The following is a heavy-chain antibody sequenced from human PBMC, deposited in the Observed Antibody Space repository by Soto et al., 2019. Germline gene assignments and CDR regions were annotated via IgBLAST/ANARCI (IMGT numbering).Heavy chain of an antibody. V-gene: IGHV1-8*01. Sequence: ASVKVSCKASGYTFTSYDINWVRQATGQGLGWMRWMNPNSGNTGYAQKYQGRGTITRNTSISTAYMEMSSLRSEDTAVYYCARGLGIAARRRNWFDPWGQGTLVTVSS. D-gene: IGHD6-6*01. J-gene: IGHJ5*02. CDR2: MNPNSGNT. CDR3: ARGLGIAARRRNWFDP. CDR1: GYTFTSYD.